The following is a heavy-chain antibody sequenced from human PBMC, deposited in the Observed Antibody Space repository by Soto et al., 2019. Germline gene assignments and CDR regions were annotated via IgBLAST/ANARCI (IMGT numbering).Heavy chain of an antibody. D-gene: IGHD3-22*01. J-gene: IGHJ4*02. V-gene: IGHV5-51*01. CDR3: ARLDPSSDYHY. Sequence: GESLKLSCKGSGYSFTNYWIAWVRQMPGKGLEWMGIIYPGDSNTRYSPSFQGQVTISADKSISTAYLQWSSLKASDTAMYYCARLDPSSDYHYWGQGTLVTVSS. CDR2: IYPGDSNT. CDR1: GYSFTNYW.